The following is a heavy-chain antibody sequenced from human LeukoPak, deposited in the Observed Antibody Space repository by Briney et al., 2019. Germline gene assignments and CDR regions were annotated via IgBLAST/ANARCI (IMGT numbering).Heavy chain of an antibody. J-gene: IGHJ4*02. V-gene: IGHV5-51*01. CDR2: IYPGDSDT. Sequence: GASLKISCKGSGYSFTSYWIGWVRQLPGKGLEWMGIIYPGDSDTRYSPSFQGQVTISADKSISTAYLQWSSLKASDTAMYYCARHGTRGYSYGWVHYWGQGTLVTVSS. D-gene: IGHD5-18*01. CDR3: ARHGTRGYSYGWVHY. CDR1: GYSFTSYW.